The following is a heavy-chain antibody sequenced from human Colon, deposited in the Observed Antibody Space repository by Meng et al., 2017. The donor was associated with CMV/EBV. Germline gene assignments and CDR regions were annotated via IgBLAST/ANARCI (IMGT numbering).Heavy chain of an antibody. CDR3: VRAMNEEIN. Sequence: QVQLQQWGAGLLKPSEPLSLTCAVYGGSFSGFHCNWIRQPPGKGLEWIGEIHPGGWTNYNPSFKSRVTMSIDTSKNQFSLKVNSVTAADTAVYFCVRAMNEEINWGQGTLVTVSS. CDR1: GGSFSGFH. J-gene: IGHJ4*02. D-gene: IGHD5-24*01. V-gene: IGHV4-34*01. CDR2: IHPGGWT.